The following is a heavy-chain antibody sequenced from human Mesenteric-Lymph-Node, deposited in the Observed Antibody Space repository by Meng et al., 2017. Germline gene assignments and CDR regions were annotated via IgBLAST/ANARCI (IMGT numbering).Heavy chain of an antibody. V-gene: IGHV1-2*06. CDR2: INPNSCGT. Sequence: ASVKVSCKASGYTFTGYYMHWVRQALGQGLEWMARINPNSCGTNYAQKFQGRVTMTRDKSISTAYMELSSLRSDDTAVYYCARCSRLTLTAPLDYWCQGTLVTVSS. CDR3: ARCSRLTLTAPLDY. CDR1: GYTFTGYY. J-gene: IGHJ4*02. D-gene: IGHD2-21*02.